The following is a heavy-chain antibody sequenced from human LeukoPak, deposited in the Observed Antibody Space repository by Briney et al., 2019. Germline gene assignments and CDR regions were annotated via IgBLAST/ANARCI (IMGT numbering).Heavy chain of an antibody. V-gene: IGHV7-4-1*02. Sequence: ASVKASCKASGYTFTSYAMNWVRQAPGQGLEWMGWINTNTGNPTYAQGFTGRFVFSLDTSVSTAYLQISSLKAEDTAVYYCARDMGALLWFGGVLGPQNDYWGQGTLVTVSS. J-gene: IGHJ4*02. CDR1: GYTFTSYA. D-gene: IGHD3-10*01. CDR3: ARDMGALLWFGGVLGPQNDY. CDR2: INTNTGNP.